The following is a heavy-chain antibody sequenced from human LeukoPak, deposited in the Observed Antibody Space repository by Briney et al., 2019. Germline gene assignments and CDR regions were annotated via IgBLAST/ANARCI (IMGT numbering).Heavy chain of an antibody. D-gene: IGHD1-26*01. CDR1: GFTFMSHE. CDR3: AREGYSEILGAFDL. J-gene: IGHJ3*01. Sequence: GGSLRLSCAASGFTFMSHEMNWVRQAPGKGLEWVSYISPSGSTMYYADSVKGRFTISRDNARNSLYLQMNSLRAGDTAVYYCAREGYSEILGAFDLWGQGTMVTVSS. V-gene: IGHV3-48*03. CDR2: ISPSGSTM.